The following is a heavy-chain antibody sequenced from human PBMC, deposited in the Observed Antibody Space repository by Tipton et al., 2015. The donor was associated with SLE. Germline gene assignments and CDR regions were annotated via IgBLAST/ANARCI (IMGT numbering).Heavy chain of an antibody. CDR2: VHNSGSS. V-gene: IGHV4-59*08. D-gene: IGHD4-17*01. CDR1: GGSISRYY. J-gene: IGHJ6*02. CDR3: VRYMTKVTPYNYYGLDV. Sequence: GLVKPSETLSLTCKVSGGSISRYYWSRIRQPPGKGLEWIGYVHNSGSSNYNPSLKSRVTFSVDTSKNQVSLKLTSVTAADTALYYCVRYMTKVTPYNYYGLDVWGQGTTVIVSS.